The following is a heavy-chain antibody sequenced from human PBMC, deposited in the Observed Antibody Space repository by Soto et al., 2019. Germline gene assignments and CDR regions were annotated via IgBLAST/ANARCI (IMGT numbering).Heavy chain of an antibody. D-gene: IGHD3-16*01. CDR2: IYYSGST. CDR1: GASFSSGGYY. J-gene: IGHJ1*01. V-gene: IGHV4-31*03. CDR3: ARALIGGYFQH. Sequence: SETLSLTCTFSGASFSSGGYYWSWFRQHPGKGLEWIGYIYYSGSTYYNPSLKSRVTISVDTSKNQFSLKLSSVTAADTAVYYCARALIGGYFQHWGQGTLVTVSS.